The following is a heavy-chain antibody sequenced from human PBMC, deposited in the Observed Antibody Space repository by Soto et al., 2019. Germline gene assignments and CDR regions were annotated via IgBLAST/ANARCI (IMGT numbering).Heavy chain of an antibody. J-gene: IGHJ4*02. CDR1: GYTFTNYD. Sequence: QVQLVQSGAEVKKPGASVKVSCKTSGYTFTNYDINWVRQATGQGPEWLGWMNPYSGNTGYAQKFQGRVTMTRDTSINTAYMELSSLRSEDTAVYYCARSGRATAPHWGQGTLVTVSS. CDR3: ARSGRATAPH. V-gene: IGHV1-8*01. CDR2: MNPYSGNT. D-gene: IGHD5-12*01.